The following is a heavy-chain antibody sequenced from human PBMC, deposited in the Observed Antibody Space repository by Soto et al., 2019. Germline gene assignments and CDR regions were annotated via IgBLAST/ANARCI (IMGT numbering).Heavy chain of an antibody. Sequence: QVPLVESGGGVVQPGRSLRLSCAASGFTFSSYGMHLVRQAPGKGLEWVAVIWYDGSNENYADSVKGRFTISRDNSKNTLYLQLNRLRAEDTALYYCARDRRGSGWYDYFDYWGQGTLVTVPS. CDR1: GFTFSSYG. CDR2: IWYDGSNE. J-gene: IGHJ4*02. V-gene: IGHV3-33*01. D-gene: IGHD6-19*01. CDR3: ARDRRGSGWYDYFDY.